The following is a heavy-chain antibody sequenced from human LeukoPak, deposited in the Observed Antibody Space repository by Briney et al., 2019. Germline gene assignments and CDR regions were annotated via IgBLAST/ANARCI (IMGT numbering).Heavy chain of an antibody. CDR1: GFTFSSYS. D-gene: IGHD2-2*01. CDR3: ARDTRIVVVPAAIGPDAFDI. J-gene: IGHJ3*02. V-gene: IGHV3-48*01. Sequence: GGSLRLSCAASGFTFSSYSMNWVRQAPGKGLEWVSYISSSSSTIYYADSVKGRFTISRDNTKNSLYLQMNSLRAEDTAVYYCARDTRIVVVPAAIGPDAFDIWAKGQWSPSPQ. CDR2: ISSSSSTI.